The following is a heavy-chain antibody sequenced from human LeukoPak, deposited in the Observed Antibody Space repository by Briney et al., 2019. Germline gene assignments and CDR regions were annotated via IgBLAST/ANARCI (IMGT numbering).Heavy chain of an antibody. Sequence: PGGSLKLSCSASGFTFIGSSMHWVRQASGKGLEWVGRIRSKANSYATAYAASVKGRFTISRDDSKNTAYLQMNSLKTEDTAVYYCSTPSGSTLGGQGTLVTVSS. D-gene: IGHD3-10*01. CDR1: GFTFIGSS. V-gene: IGHV3-73*01. CDR2: IRSKANSYAT. CDR3: STPSGSTL. J-gene: IGHJ4*02.